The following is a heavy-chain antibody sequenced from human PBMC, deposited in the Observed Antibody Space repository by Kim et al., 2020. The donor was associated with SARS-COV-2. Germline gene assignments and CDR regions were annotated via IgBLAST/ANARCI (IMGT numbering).Heavy chain of an antibody. CDR1: GFTFSNAW. D-gene: IGHD2-15*01. Sequence: GGSLRLSCAASGFTFSNAWMSWVRQAPGKGLEWVGRIKSKTDGGTTDYAAPVKGRFTISRDDSKNTLYLQMNSLKTEDTAVYYCTTVRSYCSGGSCSDDAFDIWGQGTMVTVSS. V-gene: IGHV3-15*01. CDR2: IKSKTDGGTT. CDR3: TTVRSYCSGGSCSDDAFDI. J-gene: IGHJ3*02.